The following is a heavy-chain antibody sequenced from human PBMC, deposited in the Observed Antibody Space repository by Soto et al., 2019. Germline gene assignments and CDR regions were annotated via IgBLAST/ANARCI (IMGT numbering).Heavy chain of an antibody. CDR3: AGIYSGSPGGTLRY. Sequence: SETLSLTCTVSGGSTSSGGYYWSWIRQHPGKGLEWIGYIYYSGSTYYNPSLKSRVTISVDTSKNQFSLKLSSVTAADTAVYYCAGIYSGSPGGTLRYWGQGTLVTVSS. CDR1: GGSTSSGGYY. V-gene: IGHV4-31*03. CDR2: IYYSGST. D-gene: IGHD1-26*01. J-gene: IGHJ4*02.